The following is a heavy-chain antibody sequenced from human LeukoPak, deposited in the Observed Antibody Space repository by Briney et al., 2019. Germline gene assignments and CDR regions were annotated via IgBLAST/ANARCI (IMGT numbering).Heavy chain of an antibody. J-gene: IGHJ6*03. CDR2: VYQSGST. CDR3: ARAPRITIFGVVILKENYYYMDV. V-gene: IGHV4-39*07. D-gene: IGHD3-3*01. Sequence: PSETLSLTCTVSGGSISSSSYYWVWIRRTPGKGLECIGSVYQSGSTYYNPSLNNPSLKSRVPISSDTSKNPFSLKLSSVTAADTAVYYCARAPRITIFGVVILKENYYYMDVWGKGTTVTVSS. CDR1: GGSISSSSYY.